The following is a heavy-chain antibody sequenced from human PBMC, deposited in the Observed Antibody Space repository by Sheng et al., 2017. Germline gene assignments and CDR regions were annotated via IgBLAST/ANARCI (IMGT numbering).Heavy chain of an antibody. CDR1: GFTFSSYA. CDR3: ARDGLARLWFLVHYYFDY. Sequence: QVQLVESGGGVVQPGRSLRLSCAASGFTFSSYAMHWVRQAPGKGLEWVAVISYDGSNKYYADSVKGRFTISRDNSKNTLYLQMNSLRAEDTAVYYCARDGLARLWFLVHYYFDYWGQGTLVTVSS. CDR2: ISYDGSNK. V-gene: IGHV3-30-3*01. J-gene: IGHJ4*02. D-gene: IGHD3-10*01.